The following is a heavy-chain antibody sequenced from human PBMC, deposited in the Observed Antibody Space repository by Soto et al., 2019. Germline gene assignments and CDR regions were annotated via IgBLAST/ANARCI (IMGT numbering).Heavy chain of an antibody. CDR3: ARLRRGSSGYQDAGPI. J-gene: IGHJ3*02. CDR1: GGTFSSYA. D-gene: IGHD3-22*01. CDR2: IIPIFGTA. V-gene: IGHV1-69*13. Sequence: GASVKVSCKASGGTFSSYAISWVRQAPGQGLEWMGGIIPIFGTANYAQKFQGRVTITADESTSTAYMELSSLRSEDTAVYYCARLRRGSSGYQDAGPIWGQVTMVTVSS.